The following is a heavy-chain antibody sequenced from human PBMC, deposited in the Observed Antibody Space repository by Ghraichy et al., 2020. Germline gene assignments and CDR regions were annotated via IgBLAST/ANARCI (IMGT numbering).Heavy chain of an antibody. CDR3: ARAGFASIAAAGTRGMYYFDY. V-gene: IGHV4-30-4*08. Sequence: SLNISCTVSGGSISSGDYYWSWIRQPPGKGLEWIGYIYYSGSTYYNPSLKSRVTISVDTSKNQFSLKLSSVTAADTAVYYCARAGFASIAAAGTRGMYYFDYWGQGTLVTVS. CDR2: IYYSGST. J-gene: IGHJ4*02. D-gene: IGHD6-13*01. CDR1: GGSISSGDYY.